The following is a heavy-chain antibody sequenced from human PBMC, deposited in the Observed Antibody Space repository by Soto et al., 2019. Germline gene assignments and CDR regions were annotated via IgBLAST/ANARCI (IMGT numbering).Heavy chain of an antibody. CDR3: ARDSGYCSSTSCFSFVPFAY. D-gene: IGHD2-2*01. Sequence: SVKVSCKVPGCTLTRFTIRWVRQAPGKGLEWMGSIIPIHGIANYAQKFQGRVTITADKSTGTAYMELSSLRSEDTAVYYCARDSGYCSSTSCFSFVPFAYWGQGALVTVAS. V-gene: IGHV1-69*04. J-gene: IGHJ4*02. CDR1: GCTLTRFT. CDR2: IIPIHGIA.